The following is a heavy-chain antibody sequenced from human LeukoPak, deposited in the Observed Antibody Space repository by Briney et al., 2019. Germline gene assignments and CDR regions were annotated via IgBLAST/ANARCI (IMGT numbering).Heavy chain of an antibody. D-gene: IGHD5-18*01. CDR2: IYYSGST. CDR1: GGSISSYY. V-gene: IGHV4-59*01. CDR3: ARDLGRGYSYGFGAFDI. J-gene: IGHJ3*02. Sequence: SETLSLTCTVSGGSISSYYWSWIRQPPGKGLEWIGYIYYSGSTNYNPSLKSRVTISVDTSKNQFSLKLSSVTAADTAVYYCARDLGRGYSYGFGAFDIWGQGTMVAVSS.